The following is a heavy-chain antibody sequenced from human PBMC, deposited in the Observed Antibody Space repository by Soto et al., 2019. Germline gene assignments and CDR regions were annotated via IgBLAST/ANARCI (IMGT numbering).Heavy chain of an antibody. Sequence: EVQLVESGGGLVQPGGSLRLSCAVSGFRFSNYWMNWGRQAPGKGLVWVAHITSDGSGTGYADSVKGRFTISRDNAKNKLPLQMSSLRAEETGVCHCARRVEAAGTDYRGQGSLVTVSA. CDR2: ITSDGSGT. CDR3: ARRVEAAGTDY. CDR1: GFRFSNYW. V-gene: IGHV3-74*01. D-gene: IGHD6-13*01. J-gene: IGHJ4*02.